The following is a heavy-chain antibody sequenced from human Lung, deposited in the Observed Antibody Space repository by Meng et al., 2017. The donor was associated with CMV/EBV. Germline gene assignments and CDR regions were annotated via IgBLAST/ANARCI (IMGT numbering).Heavy chain of an antibody. D-gene: IGHD2-8*01. J-gene: IGHJ5*02. CDR1: TSGTVS. CDR2: IDKSGRT. V-gene: IGHV4-30-4*01. Sequence: TSGTVSWSWIRQSPGNGLEWIGNIDKSGRTDYNPSLKSRLFISADTSKNQFSLKLRSVTASDSAVYFCAAFNLRTNSGMYPFTLWFGPWAWEPWSPSPQ. CDR3: AAFNLRTNSGMYPFTLWFGP.